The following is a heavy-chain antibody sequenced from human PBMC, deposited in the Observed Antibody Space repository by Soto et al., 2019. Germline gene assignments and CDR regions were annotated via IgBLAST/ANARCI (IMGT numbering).Heavy chain of an antibody. CDR3: ARGGYYDNAWGKLSHYGLDV. D-gene: IGHD3-16*01. Sequence: QVQLVQSAAEVKKPGASVKVSCKASGYSFIRYGITWVRQAPGQGLEWMGWISAYNDYTIYAQKIQGIVTMTTDTSTRTVYMELRSLKSHDTAVYYCARGGYYDNAWGKLSHYGLDVWGQGTSVTVS. J-gene: IGHJ6*02. CDR1: GYSFIRYG. V-gene: IGHV1-18*01. CDR2: ISAYNDYT.